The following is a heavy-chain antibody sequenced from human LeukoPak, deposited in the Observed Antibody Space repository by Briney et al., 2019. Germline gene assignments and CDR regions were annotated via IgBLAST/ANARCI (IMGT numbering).Heavy chain of an antibody. CDR3: ARETNDYGEY. CDR2: IYYSGST. CDR1: GGSISSYY. Sequence: PSETLSLTCTVSGGSISSYYWSWIRQPPGKGLEWIGYIYYSGSTNYNPSLKSRVTISVDTSKNQFSLKLSSVTAADTAVYYCARETNDYGEYWGQGTLVTVSS. V-gene: IGHV4-59*01. J-gene: IGHJ4*02.